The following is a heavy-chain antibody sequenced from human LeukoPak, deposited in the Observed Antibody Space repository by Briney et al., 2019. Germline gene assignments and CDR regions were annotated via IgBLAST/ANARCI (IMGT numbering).Heavy chain of an antibody. CDR3: ARDPIYSTGSGWYSATY. V-gene: IGHV4-39*07. J-gene: IGHJ4*02. Sequence: KPSETLSLTCTVSGDSISSSSYYWGWIRQPPGKGLEWIGSIYYSGSTYYNPFLKSRVTISVDTSKNQFSLKLNSLTAADTAVYYCARDPIYSTGSGWYSATYWGQGSRVTVSS. CDR1: GDSISSSSYY. CDR2: IYYSGST. D-gene: IGHD6-19*01.